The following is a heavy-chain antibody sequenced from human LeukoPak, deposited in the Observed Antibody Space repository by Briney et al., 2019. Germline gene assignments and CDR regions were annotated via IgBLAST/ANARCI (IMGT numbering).Heavy chain of an antibody. Sequence: SETLSLTCAVYGGSFSGYYWSWIRQSPGKGLEWIGEINHSGSTNYNPSLKSRVTISVDTSKNQFSLKLSSVTAADTAVYYCARGVIWGSPDYWGQGTLVTVSS. J-gene: IGHJ4*02. CDR3: ARGVIWGSPDY. V-gene: IGHV4-34*01. CDR1: GGSFSGYY. CDR2: INHSGST. D-gene: IGHD3-16*01.